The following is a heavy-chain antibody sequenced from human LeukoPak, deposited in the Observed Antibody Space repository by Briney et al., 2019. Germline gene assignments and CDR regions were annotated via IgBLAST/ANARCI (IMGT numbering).Heavy chain of an antibody. J-gene: IGHJ4*02. CDR1: GYTFTSYY. Sequence: GASVKVSCKASGYTFTSYYMHWVRQAPGQGLEWMGIINPSGGRTSYAQKFQGRVTMTRDTSTSTVYMELSSLRSEDTAVYYCARAQRWLQPFDYWGQGTLVTVSS. CDR3: ARAQRWLQPFDY. D-gene: IGHD5-24*01. V-gene: IGHV1-46*01. CDR2: INPSGGRT.